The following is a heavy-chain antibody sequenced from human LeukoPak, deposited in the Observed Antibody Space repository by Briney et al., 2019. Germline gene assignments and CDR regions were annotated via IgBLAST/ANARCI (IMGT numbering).Heavy chain of an antibody. J-gene: IGHJ4*02. Sequence: GGSLRLSCAASGFTFHNYAMAWVRQAPGKGLEWVSGISGSGYSTYYADSVKGRFTISRDVSKDTLYMQMNSPRVEDTAVYYCVKVSGRGPRGPFDFWGQGTLVSVSS. CDR2: ISGSGYST. CDR1: GFTFHNYA. V-gene: IGHV3-23*01. CDR3: VKVSGRGPRGPFDF. D-gene: IGHD1-26*01.